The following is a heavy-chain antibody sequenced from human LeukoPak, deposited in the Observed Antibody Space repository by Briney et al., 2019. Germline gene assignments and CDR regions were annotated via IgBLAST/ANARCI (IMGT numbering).Heavy chain of an antibody. CDR1: GFTVSFNY. V-gene: IGHV3-53*01. J-gene: IGHJ4*02. Sequence: PGGSLRLSCAASGFTVSFNYMTWVRQAPGEGLEWVSLIYSGGNTYYADSVKGRFTISRDESKNTLYLQMNSLRAEDTAVYYCAKGRNYGGNMGAFDYWGQGTLVTVSS. CDR2: IYSGGNT. D-gene: IGHD4-23*01. CDR3: AKGRNYGGNMGAFDY.